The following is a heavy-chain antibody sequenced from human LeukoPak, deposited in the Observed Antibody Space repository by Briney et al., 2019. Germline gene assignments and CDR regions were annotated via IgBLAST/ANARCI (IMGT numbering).Heavy chain of an antibody. CDR2: IYYSGST. J-gene: IGHJ4*02. D-gene: IGHD3-16*02. Sequence: AETLSLTCTVSGGSFSTYYWGWIRQPPGKGLEWIAYIYYSGSTEYNPSLESRVTLSVDTSKNQFSLKLSSVTAADTAVYYCARAVISFGGVIAKGFDSWGQGTLVTISS. CDR3: ARAVISFGGVIAKGFDS. CDR1: GGSFSTYY. V-gene: IGHV4-59*01.